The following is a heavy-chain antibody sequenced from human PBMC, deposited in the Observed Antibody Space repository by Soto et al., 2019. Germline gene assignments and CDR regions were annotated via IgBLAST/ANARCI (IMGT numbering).Heavy chain of an antibody. V-gene: IGHV6-1*01. J-gene: IGHJ4*02. Sequence: QVQLQQSGPGLVKPSQTLSLTCAISGDSVSSNSAAWNWIRQSPSRGLEWPGRTYYRSKWYTGYAIFVKSRIIIHPDASKNQFSLQLNSVTPDDTAVYYCAKSQIGNLDYWCRGTLVTVSS. CDR3: AKSQIGNLDY. D-gene: IGHD1-26*01. CDR1: GDSVSSNSAA. CDR2: TYYRSKWYT.